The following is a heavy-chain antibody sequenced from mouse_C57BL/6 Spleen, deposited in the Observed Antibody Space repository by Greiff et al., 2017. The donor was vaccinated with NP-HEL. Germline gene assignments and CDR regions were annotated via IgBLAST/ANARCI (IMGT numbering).Heavy chain of an antibody. CDR2: IDPSDSYT. V-gene: IGHV1-69*01. CDR1: GYTFTSYW. CDR3: AREMGQSDGVAY. D-gene: IGHD2-3*01. J-gene: IGHJ3*01. Sequence: QVQLQQPGAELVMPGASVKLSCKASGYTFTSYWMHWVKQRPGQGLEWIGEIDPSDSYTNYNQKFKGKSTLTVDKSSSTAYMQLSSLTSEDSAVYYCAREMGQSDGVAYWGQGTLVTVSA.